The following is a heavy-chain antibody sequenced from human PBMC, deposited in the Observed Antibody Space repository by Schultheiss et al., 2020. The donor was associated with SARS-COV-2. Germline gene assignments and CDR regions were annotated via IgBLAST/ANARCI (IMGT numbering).Heavy chain of an antibody. V-gene: IGHV3-30-3*01. Sequence: GESLKISCAASGLTVSNNYMSWVRQAPGKGLEWVAVISYDGSNKYYADSVKGRFTISRDNSKNTLYLQMNSLRAEDTALYYCASLAMGSAYYMDVWGKGTTVTVSS. CDR3: ASLAMGSAYYMDV. CDR1: GLTVSNNY. D-gene: IGHD5-18*01. CDR2: ISYDGSNK. J-gene: IGHJ6*03.